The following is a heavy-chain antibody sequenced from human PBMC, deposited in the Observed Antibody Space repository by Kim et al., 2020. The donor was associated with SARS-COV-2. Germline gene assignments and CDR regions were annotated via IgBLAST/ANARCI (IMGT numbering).Heavy chain of an antibody. CDR2: IYYSGST. Sequence: SETLSLTCTVSGGSISSSSYYWGWIRQPPGKGLEWIGSIYYSGSTYYNPSLKSRVTISVDTSKNQFSLKLSSVTAADTAVYYCARDSVVVVAAPVYWGQGTLVTVSS. D-gene: IGHD2-15*01. CDR3: ARDSVVVVAAPVY. CDR1: GGSISSSSYY. J-gene: IGHJ4*02. V-gene: IGHV4-39*07.